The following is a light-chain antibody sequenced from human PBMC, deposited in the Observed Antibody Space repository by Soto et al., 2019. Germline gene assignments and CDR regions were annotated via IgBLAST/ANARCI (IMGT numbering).Light chain of an antibody. Sequence: EIVLTQSPGTLSLSPGERATLSCRASQSVSSNYFAWYQQKPGQAPRLLIYGASSRATGIPDRFSGSGSGTDSTLTISRLEPEDFAVYYCQQYGSSPPWTFGHGTKVEIK. CDR3: QQYGSSPPWT. V-gene: IGKV3-20*01. CDR2: GAS. J-gene: IGKJ1*01. CDR1: QSVSSNY.